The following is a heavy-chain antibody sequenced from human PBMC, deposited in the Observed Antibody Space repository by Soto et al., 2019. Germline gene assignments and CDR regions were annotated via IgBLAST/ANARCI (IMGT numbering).Heavy chain of an antibody. V-gene: IGHV6-1*01. Sequence: SQTLSLTCALSGDSVSSNSAAWNWIRQSPSRGLEWLGRTYYRSKWYNDYAVSVKSRITINPDTSKNQFSLQLNSVTPEDTAVYYCARYLPAQSWGQPLGSFDFWDQGTMVTV. D-gene: IGHD3-16*01. CDR1: GDSVSSNSAA. CDR3: ARYLPAQSWGQPLGSFDF. CDR2: TYYRSKWYN. J-gene: IGHJ3*01.